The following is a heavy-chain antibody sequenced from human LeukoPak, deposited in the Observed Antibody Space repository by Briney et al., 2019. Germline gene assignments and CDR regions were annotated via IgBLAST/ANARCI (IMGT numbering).Heavy chain of an antibody. CDR3: ARGGRPGYSSSWYTY. CDR2: INHSGST. D-gene: IGHD6-13*01. V-gene: IGHV4-34*01. Sequence: SETLSLTCAVYGGSFSGYYWSWIRQPPGKGLEWIGEINHSGSTNYNPSLKSRVTISVDTSKNQFSLKLSSVTAADTAVYYCARGGRPGYSSSWYTYWGQGTLVTVSS. J-gene: IGHJ4*02. CDR1: GGSFSGYY.